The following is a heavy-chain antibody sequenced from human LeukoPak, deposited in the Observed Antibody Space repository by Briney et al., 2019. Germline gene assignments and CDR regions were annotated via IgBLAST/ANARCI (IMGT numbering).Heavy chain of an antibody. Sequence: GGSLRLSGAASGFTFSIYAMSWVRQAPGKGLEGGSAISGSGGSTYYADPVKGRFTISRDNSKNTLYLQMNSLRAEDTAVYYCTSRVVVPAAISDYWGQGTLVTVSS. CDR2: ISGSGGST. CDR1: GFTFSIYA. CDR3: TSRVVVPAAISDY. V-gene: IGHV3-23*01. D-gene: IGHD2-2*01. J-gene: IGHJ4*02.